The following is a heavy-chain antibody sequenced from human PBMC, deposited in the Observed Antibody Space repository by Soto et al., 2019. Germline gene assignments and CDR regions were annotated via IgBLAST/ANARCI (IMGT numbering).Heavy chain of an antibody. CDR3: ARNALGKGSGTPWVDP. CDR2: IYWDDDK. CDR1: GFSLSTSGVG. J-gene: IGHJ5*02. V-gene: IGHV2-5*02. D-gene: IGHD3-10*01. Sequence: QITLKASGPTLVKPTQTLTLTCTFSGFSLSTSGVGVGWIRQPPGKALEWLALIYWDDDKRYSPSLKSRLTITKDASKRQVVLTMTNMDPVDTATYYCARNALGKGSGTPWVDPWCQGTLVTVSS.